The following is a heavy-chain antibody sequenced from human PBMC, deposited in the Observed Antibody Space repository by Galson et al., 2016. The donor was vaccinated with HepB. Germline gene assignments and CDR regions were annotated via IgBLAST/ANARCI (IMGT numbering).Heavy chain of an antibody. J-gene: IGHJ4*02. D-gene: IGHD3-3*01. CDR3: ATPYYDFWSGYNPFDY. CDR2: ISYDGSNK. Sequence: SLRLSCAASGFTFSSYGMHWVRQAPGKGLEWVAVISYDGSNKYYADSVKGRFTISRDNSKNTLYLQMNSLRAEDTAVYYCATPYYDFWSGYNPFDYWCQGTLLTVSS. CDR1: GFTFSSYG. V-gene: IGHV3-30*03.